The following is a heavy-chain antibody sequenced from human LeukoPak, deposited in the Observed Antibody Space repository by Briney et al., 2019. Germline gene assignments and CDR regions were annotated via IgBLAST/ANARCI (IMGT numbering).Heavy chain of an antibody. D-gene: IGHD2-15*01. CDR3: ARSGVPGWDIVVVVAARRYYYYGMDV. J-gene: IGHJ6*02. CDR1: GGTFSSYA. CDR2: IIPIFGTA. V-gene: IGHV1-69*13. Sequence: SVKVSCKASGGTFSSYAISWVRQAPGQGLEWMGGIIPIFGTANYAQKFQGRVTINADESTSTAYMELSSLRSEDTDVYYCARSGVPGWDIVVVVAARRYYYYGMDVWGQGTTVTVSS.